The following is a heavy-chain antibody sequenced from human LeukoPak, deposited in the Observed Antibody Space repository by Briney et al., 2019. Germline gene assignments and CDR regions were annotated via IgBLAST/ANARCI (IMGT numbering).Heavy chain of an antibody. CDR3: SKRGAYYFDY. D-gene: IGHD1-26*01. Sequence: GGSLRLSCAASGLAFSTYAMSWVRQAPGKGLEWVSSISGSGGGTYYADSVKGRFTISRDNSKNSLFLQMNNLRAEDTAVYYCSKRGAYYFDYWGQGTLVTVSS. V-gene: IGHV3-23*01. CDR1: GLAFSTYA. CDR2: ISGSGGGT. J-gene: IGHJ4*02.